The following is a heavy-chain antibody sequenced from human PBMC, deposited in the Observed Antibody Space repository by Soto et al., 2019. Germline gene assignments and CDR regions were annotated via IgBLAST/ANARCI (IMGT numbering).Heavy chain of an antibody. D-gene: IGHD2-15*01. V-gene: IGHV2-5*02. CDR2: IYWDDVQ. J-gene: IGHJ4*02. Sequence: QITLRESVPTLVKPTQTLTLTCTISGFSLSTSGVGVGWIRQPPGKSLEWLALIYWDDVQRYSPSLKTRLTITKDTSRSQVVLTMTNMDPVDTATYYCAHSPCSGGTCYLFDYWGQGTLVTVSS. CDR1: GFSLSTSGVG. CDR3: AHSPCSGGTCYLFDY.